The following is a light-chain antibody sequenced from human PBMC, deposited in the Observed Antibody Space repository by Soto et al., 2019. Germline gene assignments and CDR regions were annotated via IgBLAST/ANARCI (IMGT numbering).Light chain of an antibody. Sequence: IQMTQSPSTLSGSVGDRVTITCRASQTISSWLAWYQQKPGKAPKLLIYKASTLKRGVPSRFSGSGFGTEFTLNISSLQPDDFATYYCQHYNSYSEAFGQGTQVDIK. J-gene: IGKJ1*01. CDR1: QTISSW. CDR2: KAS. CDR3: QHYNSYSEA. V-gene: IGKV1-5*03.